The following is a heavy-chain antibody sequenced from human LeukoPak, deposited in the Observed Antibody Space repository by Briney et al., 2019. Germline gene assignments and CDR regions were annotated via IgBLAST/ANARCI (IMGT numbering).Heavy chain of an antibody. CDR3: ARVRLRGPGSNWFDP. V-gene: IGHV1-2*02. J-gene: IGHJ5*02. CDR1: GYTFTGYY. D-gene: IGHD3-16*01. Sequence: AASVKVSCKASGYTFTGYYMHWVRQAPGQGLEWTGWINPNSGGTNYAQKFQGRVTMTRDTSISTAYMELSRLRSDDTAVYYCARVRLRGPGSNWFDPWGQGTLVTVSS. CDR2: INPNSGGT.